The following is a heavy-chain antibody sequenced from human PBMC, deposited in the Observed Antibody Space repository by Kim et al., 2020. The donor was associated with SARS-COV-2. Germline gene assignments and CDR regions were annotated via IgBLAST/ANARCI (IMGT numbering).Heavy chain of an antibody. J-gene: IGHJ6*02. CDR2: IKQEGSEK. V-gene: IGHV3-7*03. Sequence: GGSLRLSCAASGFTFSSYWMSWVRQAPGKGLEWVANIKQEGSEKYYVDSVKGRFTISRDNAKNSLYLQMNSLRAEDTAVYYCARDLSVVVAATPQYYYYGMDVWGQGTTVTVSS. CDR1: GFTFSSYW. CDR3: ARDLSVVVAATPQYYYYGMDV. D-gene: IGHD2-15*01.